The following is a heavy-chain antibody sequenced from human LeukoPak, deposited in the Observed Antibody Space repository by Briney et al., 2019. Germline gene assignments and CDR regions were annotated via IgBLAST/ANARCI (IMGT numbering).Heavy chain of an antibody. J-gene: IGHJ4*02. V-gene: IGHV4-39*07. CDR3: AIHPEYSSSSFVRRWYY. CDR2: IYYSGST. D-gene: IGHD6-6*01. Sequence: SETLSLTCTVSGGSISSSSYYWGWIRQPPGKGLEWIGSIYYSGSTYYNPSLKSRVTISVDTSKNQFSLKLSSVTAADTAVYYCAIHPEYSSSSFVRRWYYWGQGTLVTVSS. CDR1: GGSISSSSYY.